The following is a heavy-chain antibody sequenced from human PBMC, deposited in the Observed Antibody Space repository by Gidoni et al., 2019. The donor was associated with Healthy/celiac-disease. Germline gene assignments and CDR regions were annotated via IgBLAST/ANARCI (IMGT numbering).Heavy chain of an antibody. CDR3: AKDSYSGSYLLPTHIDY. J-gene: IGHJ4*02. CDR1: GFTFSSYA. Sequence: EVQLVESGGGLVQPGGSLRLSCAASGFTFSSYAMSWVRQAPGKGLEWVSAISGSGGSTYYADSVKGRFTISRDNSKNTLYLQMNSLRAEDTAVYYCAKDSYSGSYLLPTHIDYWGQGTLVTVSS. V-gene: IGHV3-23*04. D-gene: IGHD1-26*01. CDR2: ISGSGGST.